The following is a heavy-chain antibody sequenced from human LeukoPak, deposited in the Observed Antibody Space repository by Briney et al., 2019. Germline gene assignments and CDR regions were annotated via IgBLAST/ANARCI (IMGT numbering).Heavy chain of an antibody. CDR1: GDSVRGSY. D-gene: IGHD3-10*01. CDR2: ISFTGST. V-gene: IGHV4-59*08. Sequence: SETLSLTCTIAGDSVRGSYWSWVRQPPGKGLEWIGYISFTGSTNYNPSLKRRVTISQATFEKQVTLKLRSVTAADTAVYYCARQGKYNWFDPWGQGTLVTVSS. J-gene: IGHJ5*02. CDR3: ARQGKYNWFDP.